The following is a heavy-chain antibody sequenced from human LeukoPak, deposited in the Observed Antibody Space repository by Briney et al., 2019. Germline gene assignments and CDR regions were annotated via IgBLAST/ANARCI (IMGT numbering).Heavy chain of an antibody. V-gene: IGHV4-39*07. CDR1: GGSISSSSYY. D-gene: IGHD3-10*01. CDR3: ARVLYGSGSYSPFDY. CDR2: IYYSGST. Sequence: SETLSLTCTVSGGSISSSSYYWGWIRQPPGKGLEWIGSIYYSGSTYYNPSLKSRVTISVDTSKNQFSLKLSSVTAADTAVYYCARVLYGSGSYSPFDYWGQGTLVTVSS. J-gene: IGHJ4*02.